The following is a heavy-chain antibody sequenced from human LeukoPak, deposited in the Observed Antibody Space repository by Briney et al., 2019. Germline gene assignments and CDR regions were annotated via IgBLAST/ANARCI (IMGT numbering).Heavy chain of an antibody. D-gene: IGHD7-27*01. CDR3: ARDGNWGSLRGAFDI. CDR1: GYTFTVYY. J-gene: IGHJ3*02. Sequence: ASVKVSCKASGYTFTVYYMHWVRQAPGQGLEWMGWINPNSGGTNYAQNFQGRVTMTRDTSISTAYMELSRLRSDDTAVYYCARDGNWGSLRGAFDIWAKGQWSPSLQ. CDR2: INPNSGGT. V-gene: IGHV1-2*02.